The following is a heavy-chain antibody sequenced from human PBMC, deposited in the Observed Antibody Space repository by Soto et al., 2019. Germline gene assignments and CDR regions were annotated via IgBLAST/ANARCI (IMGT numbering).Heavy chain of an antibody. J-gene: IGHJ4*02. Sequence: GGSLRLSCAASGFTFSSYAMSWVRQAPGKGLEWVSAISGSGGSTYYADSVKGRFTISRDNSRNTLYLQMNSLRAEDTAVYYCAKLGQGYSSGYYSGYWGQGTLVTVSS. CDR1: GFTFSSYA. V-gene: IGHV3-23*01. CDR3: AKLGQGYSSGYYSGY. D-gene: IGHD3-22*01. CDR2: ISGSGGST.